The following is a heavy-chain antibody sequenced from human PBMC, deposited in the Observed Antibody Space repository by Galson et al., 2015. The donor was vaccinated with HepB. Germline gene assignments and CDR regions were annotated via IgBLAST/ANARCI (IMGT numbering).Heavy chain of an antibody. CDR1: GFIFSSYA. V-gene: IGHV3-23*01. Sequence: SLRLSCAASGFIFSSYAMSWVRQAPGKGLEWVSAISNSGGTTYYADSVKGRFTISRDNSKNTLYLQMNSLRAEDTAVYYCAKGGEGSSWYYYTEYYYYGMDVWGQGTTVTVSS. CDR2: ISNSGGTT. CDR3: AKGGEGSSWYYYTEYYYYGMDV. J-gene: IGHJ6*02. D-gene: IGHD6-13*01.